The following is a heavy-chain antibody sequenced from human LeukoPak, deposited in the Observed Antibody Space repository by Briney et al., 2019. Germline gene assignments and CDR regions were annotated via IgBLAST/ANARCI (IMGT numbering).Heavy chain of an antibody. CDR3: ARLASGSYGPLTPFDY. CDR1: GGSINSYY. J-gene: IGHJ4*02. Sequence: KSSETLSLTCTVSGGSINSYYWSWIRQPPGKGLEWIGDIYYSGSTNYNPSLKSRVTISVDTSKNQFSLRLSSVTAADTAVYYSARLASGSYGPLTPFDYWGQGTLVTVSS. CDR2: IYYSGST. D-gene: IGHD1-26*01. V-gene: IGHV4-59*08.